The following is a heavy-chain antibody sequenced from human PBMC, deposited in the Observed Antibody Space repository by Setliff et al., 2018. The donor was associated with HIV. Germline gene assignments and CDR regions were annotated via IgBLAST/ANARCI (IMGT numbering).Heavy chain of an antibody. J-gene: IGHJ4*02. CDR1: GGSISGSEYY. D-gene: IGHD3-22*01. CDR2: ISHGGRS. Sequence: PSETLSLTCTVSGGSISGSEYYWTWVRQPPGKELEWIGEISHGGRSTYNPSLKSRVAISVDTSKNQFSLKLNTVTAADTALYFCALLEVPLIEGISPALWGQGTLVTVSS. CDR3: ALLEVPLIEGISPAL. V-gene: IGHV4-39*07.